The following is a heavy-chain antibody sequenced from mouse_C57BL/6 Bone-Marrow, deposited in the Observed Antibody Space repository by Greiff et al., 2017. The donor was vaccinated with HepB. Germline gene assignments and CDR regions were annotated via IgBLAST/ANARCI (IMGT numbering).Heavy chain of an antibody. V-gene: IGHV2-5*01. Sequence: VQVVESGPGLVQPSQSLSITCTVSGFSLTSYGVHWVRQSPGKGLEWLGVIWRGGSTDYNAAFMSRLSITKDNSKSQVFFKMNSLQADDTAIYYCAKRGDGSSSWFAYWGQGTLVTVSA. D-gene: IGHD1-1*01. CDR1: GFSLTSYG. CDR2: IWRGGST. CDR3: AKRGDGSSSWFAY. J-gene: IGHJ3*01.